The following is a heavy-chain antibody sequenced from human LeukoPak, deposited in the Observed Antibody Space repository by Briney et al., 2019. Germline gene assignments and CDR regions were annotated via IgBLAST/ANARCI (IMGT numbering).Heavy chain of an antibody. V-gene: IGHV1-8*01. CDR2: MNPNSGNT. CDR3: ARAGNWNYFYNYYMDV. CDR1: GYNFTSYD. Sequence: AAVKVSCKASGYNFTSYDINWVRQATGQGLEWMGWMNPNSGNTGYAQKFQGRVTMTRNTSISTAYMELSSLRSEDTAVYYCARAGNWNYFYNYYMDVWGKGTTVTVSS. D-gene: IGHD1-20*01. J-gene: IGHJ6*03.